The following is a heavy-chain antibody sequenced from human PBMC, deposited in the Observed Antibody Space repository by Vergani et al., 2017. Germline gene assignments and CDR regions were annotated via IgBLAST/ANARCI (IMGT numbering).Heavy chain of an antibody. Sequence: EVQLLESGGGLVQPGGSLRLSCAASGFTFSSYAMSWVRQAPGKGLEWVSAISGSGGSTYYADSVKGRFTISRDNSKNTLYLQMNSLRAKDTAVYYGAVDGRGVGATIYYNVMYVWAKGPRSPSP. J-gene: IGHJ6*02. CDR2: ISGSGGST. CDR1: GFTFSSYA. CDR3: AVDGRGVGATIYYNVMYV. V-gene: IGHV3-23*01. D-gene: IGHD1-26*01.